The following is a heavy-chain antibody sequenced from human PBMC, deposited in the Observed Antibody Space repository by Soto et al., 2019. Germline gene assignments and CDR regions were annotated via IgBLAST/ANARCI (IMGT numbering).Heavy chain of an antibody. Sequence: QVQLVQSGAEVKKPGSSVKVSCKASGGTFSSYAISWGRQAPGQGLVWLGGFIPIFGTANYAQKFQGRVTITADESTSTAYMELSSLRSEDTAVYYCARAQNSSSWKGPEYFQHWGQGTLVTVSS. J-gene: IGHJ1*01. V-gene: IGHV1-69*01. CDR1: GGTFSSYA. CDR2: FIPIFGTA. CDR3: ARAQNSSSWKGPEYFQH. D-gene: IGHD6-13*01.